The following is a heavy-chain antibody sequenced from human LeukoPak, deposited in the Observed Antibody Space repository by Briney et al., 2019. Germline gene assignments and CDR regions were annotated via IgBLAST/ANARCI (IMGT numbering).Heavy chain of an antibody. D-gene: IGHD3-10*01. Sequence: PSETLSLTCTVSGDSITSYYWSWIRQPPGKGLEYIGYIYYSGVTNYKPSLKSRVTMSLDTSKNQFSLNLISVTAADTAVYYCARETLWFGESRPNWFDPWGQGTLVTVSS. CDR1: GDSITSYY. CDR2: IYYSGVT. J-gene: IGHJ5*02. V-gene: IGHV4-59*12. CDR3: ARETLWFGESRPNWFDP.